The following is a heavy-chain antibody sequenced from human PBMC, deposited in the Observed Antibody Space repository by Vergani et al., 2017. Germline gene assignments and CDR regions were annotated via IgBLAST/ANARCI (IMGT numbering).Heavy chain of an antibody. CDR1: GFTFSSYA. D-gene: IGHD2-15*01. CDR3: AKARDPNCKGGNCYSYYYGLDL. CDR2: ISGSGGNT. J-gene: IGHJ6*02. V-gene: IGHV3-23*01. Sequence: EVQLLESGGRLVQPGGSLRLSCGASGFTFSSYAMTWVRQAPGKGLEWVSAISGSGGNTFYTDSVKGRFTISRDNSKDTLYLQMNSLRVEDTAIYYCAKARDPNCKGGNCYSYYYGLDLWGQGITVTVSS.